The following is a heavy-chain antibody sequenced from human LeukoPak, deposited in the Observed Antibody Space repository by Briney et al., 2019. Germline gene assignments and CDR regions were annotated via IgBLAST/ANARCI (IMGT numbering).Heavy chain of an antibody. V-gene: IGHV4-59*01. CDR2: IYYSGST. J-gene: IGHJ3*02. CDR1: GGSISSYY. CDR3: ARFFRLYDYGDYVPVTGAFDI. D-gene: IGHD4-17*01. Sequence: SETLSLTCTVSGGSISSYYWSWIRQPPGKGLEWIGYIYYSGSTNYNPSLKSRVTISVDTSKNQFSLKLSSVTAADTAVYYCARFFRLYDYGDYVPVTGAFDIWGRGTMVTVSS.